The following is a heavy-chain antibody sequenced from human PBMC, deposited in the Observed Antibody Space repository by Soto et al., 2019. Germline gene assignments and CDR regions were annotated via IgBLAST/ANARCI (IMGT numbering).Heavy chain of an antibody. CDR1: GYSFTSLD. J-gene: IGHJ4*02. V-gene: IGHV1-8*01. Sequence: ASVKVSCKASGYSFTSLDINWVRQTAGQGLEWMGWMEPSTGRTGYAQKFQGRVTMTRDTSINTAYMELTTLTSDDMAFYYCARGVSAGADYWGQGTLVTVSS. CDR3: ARGVSAGADY. CDR2: MEPSTGRT. D-gene: IGHD1-26*01.